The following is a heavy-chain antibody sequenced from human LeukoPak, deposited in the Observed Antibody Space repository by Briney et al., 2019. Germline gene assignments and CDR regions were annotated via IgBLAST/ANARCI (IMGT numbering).Heavy chain of an antibody. CDR2: IWYDGSNK. V-gene: IGHV3-33*01. Sequence: GGSLRLSCAASGFTFISYGMHWVRQAPAKGLEWVAVIWYDGSNKYYADSVKGRFTISRDNSKNTLYLQMNSLRAEDTAVYYCARAGGHSGYYYFDYWGQGTLVTVSS. D-gene: IGHD3-22*01. CDR1: GFTFISYG. J-gene: IGHJ4*02. CDR3: ARAGGHSGYYYFDY.